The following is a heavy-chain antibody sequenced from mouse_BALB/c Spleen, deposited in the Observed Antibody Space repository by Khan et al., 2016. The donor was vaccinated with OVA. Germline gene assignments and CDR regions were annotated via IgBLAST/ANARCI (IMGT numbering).Heavy chain of an antibody. CDR1: GYTFTTAG. CDR2: INTHSGVP. V-gene: IGHV9-4*02. CDR3: ARGGAAYYRYDGGAMDY. J-gene: IGHJ4*01. Sequence: QIQLVQSGPELKKSGETVRISCKASGYTFTTAGMQWVQKMPGKGLKWIGWINTHSGVPKYAEDFKGRFAFSLETSASTAYLQITNLKNEDTATYCYARGGAAYYRYDGGAMDYWSQGTSVTVSS. D-gene: IGHD2-14*01.